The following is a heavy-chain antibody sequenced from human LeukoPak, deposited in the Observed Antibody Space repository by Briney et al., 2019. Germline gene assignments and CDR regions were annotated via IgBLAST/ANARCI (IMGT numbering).Heavy chain of an antibody. CDR3: ARVSGDNFDY. J-gene: IGHJ4*02. Sequence: SETLSLTCAVYGGSFSGYYWSWIRQPPGKGLEWIGEINHSGSTNYNPSLKSRVTISVDTSKNQFSLKLGSVTAADTAVYYCARVSGDNFDYWGQGTLVTVSS. CDR2: INHSGST. V-gene: IGHV4-34*01. CDR1: GGSFSGYY. D-gene: IGHD4-17*01.